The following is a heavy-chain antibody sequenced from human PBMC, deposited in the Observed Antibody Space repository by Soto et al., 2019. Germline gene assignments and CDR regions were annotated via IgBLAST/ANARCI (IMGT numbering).Heavy chain of an antibody. V-gene: IGHV3-30-3*01. J-gene: IGHJ4*02. Sequence: QVQLVESGGGVVQPGRSLRLSCAASGFTFSSYARHWVRQAPGKGLEWVAVISYDGSNKYYADSVKGRFTISRDNSKNTLYLQMNSLRAEDTAVYYCARGDDILTPGFDYWGQGTLVTVSS. D-gene: IGHD3-9*01. CDR3: ARGDDILTPGFDY. CDR1: GFTFSSYA. CDR2: ISYDGSNK.